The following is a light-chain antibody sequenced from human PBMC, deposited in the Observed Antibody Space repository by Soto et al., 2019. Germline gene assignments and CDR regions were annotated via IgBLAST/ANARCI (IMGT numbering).Light chain of an antibody. V-gene: IGKV3-15*01. CDR1: QSISSN. J-gene: IGKJ1*01. Sequence: EIVMTQSPATLSVSPGERATLSCRASQSISSNLAWYQQKPGQAPRLLIYGASTRATGIPARFSGSGSGTEFTLTISSLHSEDFAVYYCQHYNKWPPWTFGQGTKVEIK. CDR2: GAS. CDR3: QHYNKWPPWT.